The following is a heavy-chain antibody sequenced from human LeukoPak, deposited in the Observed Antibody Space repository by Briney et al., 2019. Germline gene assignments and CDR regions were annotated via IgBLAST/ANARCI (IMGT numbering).Heavy chain of an antibody. CDR1: GFTFSSAA. CDR3: AKDHSPGIGDDAFDI. J-gene: IGHJ3*02. Sequence: GGSLRLSCAASGFTFSSAAMSWFRQAPGKGLEWVSFIGVGGGNTNYADSVKGRFTISRDNSKNTLYLQMNSLRAEDTAVYYCAKDHSPGIGDDAFDIWGQGTMVTVSS. D-gene: IGHD6-13*01. V-gene: IGHV3-23*01. CDR2: IGVGGGNT.